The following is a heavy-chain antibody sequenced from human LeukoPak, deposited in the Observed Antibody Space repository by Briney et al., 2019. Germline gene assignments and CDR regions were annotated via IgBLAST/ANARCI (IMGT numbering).Heavy chain of an antibody. CDR2: IYHSGST. Sequence: PSQTLSLTCTVSGYSISSGYYWGWIRQPPGKGLEWIGSIYHSGSTYYNPSLKSRVTISVDTSKNQFSLKLSSVTAADTAVYYCARDREGIAAAGPNDYWGQGTLVTVSS. CDR1: GYSISSGYY. V-gene: IGHV4-38-2*02. J-gene: IGHJ4*02. CDR3: ARDREGIAAAGPNDY. D-gene: IGHD6-13*01.